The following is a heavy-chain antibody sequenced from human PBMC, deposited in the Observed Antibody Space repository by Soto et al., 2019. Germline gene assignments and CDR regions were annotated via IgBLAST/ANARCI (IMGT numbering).Heavy chain of an antibody. CDR1: EGTFSSYA. D-gene: IGHD3-22*01. Sequence: QVQLVQSGAEVKKPGSSVKVSCKASEGTFSSYAISWVRQAPGQGLEWMGGIIPIFGTANYAQKFQGRVTITADESTSTAYMELSSLRSEDTAVYYCARSGYYDSSGLKGGYFDYWGQGTLVTVSS. CDR3: ARSGYYDSSGLKGGYFDY. J-gene: IGHJ4*02. V-gene: IGHV1-69*01. CDR2: IIPIFGTA.